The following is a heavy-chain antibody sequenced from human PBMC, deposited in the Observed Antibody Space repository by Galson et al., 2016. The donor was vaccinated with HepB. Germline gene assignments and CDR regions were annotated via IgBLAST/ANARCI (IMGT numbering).Heavy chain of an antibody. V-gene: IGHV3-23*01. Sequence: SLRLSCAASGFTLSNYAMNWVRQAPGKGPEWVSSIKGGGVSPKYADSVTGRFTISRDNTNNTLHLQMNSLRAEDTAVYYCVKDFYGSGSYYSVGHDHWGQGTLVTASS. CDR1: GFTLSNYA. J-gene: IGHJ4*02. CDR3: VKDFYGSGSYYSVGHDH. CDR2: IKGGGVSP. D-gene: IGHD3-10*01.